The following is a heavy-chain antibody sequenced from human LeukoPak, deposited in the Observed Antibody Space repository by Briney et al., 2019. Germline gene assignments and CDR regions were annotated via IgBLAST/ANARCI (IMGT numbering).Heavy chain of an antibody. CDR3: TTDISFVVTISNWFDP. V-gene: IGHV3-15*01. D-gene: IGHD4-11*01. CDR1: GFTFSNAW. J-gene: IGHJ5*02. CDR2: IKSKTDGGTT. Sequence: GGSLRLSCAASGFTFSNAWMSWVRQAPGKGLEWVGRIKSKTDGGTTDYAAPVKGRFTISRDDSKNTLYLQMNSLKTEDTAVHYCTTDISFVVTISNWFDPWGQGTLVTVSS.